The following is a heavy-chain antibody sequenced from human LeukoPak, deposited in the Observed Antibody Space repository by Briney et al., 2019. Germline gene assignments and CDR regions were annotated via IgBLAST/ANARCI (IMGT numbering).Heavy chain of an antibody. CDR3: AKAHSGSCYDAFDI. CDR1: GFTFSSFA. CDR2: ICGSGGST. Sequence: GGSLRLSCAASGFTFSSFAMGWVRQAPGKGLEWVSVICGSGGSTYYADSVKGRFTTSRDNSKNTLYLQMNGLRAEDTDVYYCAKAHSGSCYDAFDIWGQGTMVTVSS. D-gene: IGHD1-26*01. J-gene: IGHJ3*02. V-gene: IGHV3-23*01.